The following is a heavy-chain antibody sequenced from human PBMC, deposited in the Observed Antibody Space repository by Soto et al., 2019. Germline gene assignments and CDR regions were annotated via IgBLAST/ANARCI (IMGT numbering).Heavy chain of an antibody. V-gene: IGHV1-46*01. D-gene: IGHD3-3*01. CDR3: ARVTRVVSDYYHYYGMDV. CDR2: INPSGGST. Sequence: GASVKVSCKASGYTFTSYYMHWVRQAPGQGLEWMGIINPSGGSTSYAQKFQGRVTMTRDTSTSTVYMELSSLRSEDTAVYYCARVTRVVSDYYHYYGMDVWGQGTTVTVSS. J-gene: IGHJ6*02. CDR1: GYTFTSYY.